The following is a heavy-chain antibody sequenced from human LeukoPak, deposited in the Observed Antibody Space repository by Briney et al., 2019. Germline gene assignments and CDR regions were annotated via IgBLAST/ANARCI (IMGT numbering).Heavy chain of an antibody. CDR1: GFTFSSYA. CDR3: AKERTYYYDSSGYLFGY. CDR2: ISGSGGST. Sequence: GGSLRLSCAASGFTFSSYAMSWVRQAPGKGLEWVSAISGSGGSTYYADSVKGRFTISRDNSKNALYLQMNSLRAEDTAVYYCAKERTYYYDSSGYLFGYWGQGTLVTVSS. D-gene: IGHD3-22*01. V-gene: IGHV3-23*01. J-gene: IGHJ4*02.